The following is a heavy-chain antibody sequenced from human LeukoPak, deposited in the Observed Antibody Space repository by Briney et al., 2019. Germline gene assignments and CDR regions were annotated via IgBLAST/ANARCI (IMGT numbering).Heavy chain of an antibody. CDR2: ISSSGSTI. CDR1: GFTFDDYA. J-gene: IGHJ3*02. D-gene: IGHD2-15*01. CDR3: ARAGCSGGSCYKTTFDI. Sequence: PGGSLRLSCAASGFTFDDYAMHWVRQAPGKGLEWVSYISSSGSTIYYADSVKGRFTISRDNAKNSLYLQMNSLRAEDTAIYYCARAGCSGGSCYKTTFDIWGQGTMVTVSS. V-gene: IGHV3-48*03.